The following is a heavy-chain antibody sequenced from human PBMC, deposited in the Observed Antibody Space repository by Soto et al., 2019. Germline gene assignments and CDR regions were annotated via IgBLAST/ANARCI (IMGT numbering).Heavy chain of an antibody. CDR1: GDSISSGDHY. CDR2: IYYSGTT. CDR3: ARGAYSDSSSYFDY. Sequence: QVQLQESGPGLVKPSQTLSLTCTVSGDSISSGDHYWSWIRQPPGKGLEWIGYIYYSGTTYSRPSLQSPVTISVDTSKNQFSLKLNSVTASDTAVYYCARGAYSDSSSYFDYCGQGTLVPVSS. D-gene: IGHD6-6*01. J-gene: IGHJ4*02. V-gene: IGHV4-30-4*01.